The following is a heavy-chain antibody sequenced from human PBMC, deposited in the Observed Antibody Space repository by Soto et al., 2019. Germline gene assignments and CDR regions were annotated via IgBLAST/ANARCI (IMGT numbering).Heavy chain of an antibody. Sequence: GGSLRLSCVGSGFTFRSYPMHWVRQAPGKGLEWVAIISYDGSNKYYTDSVKGRFTISRDNSNNTLYLQMNSLRAEDTAVYYCAKEALRWYYDSSGYGPYFDYWGQGTLVTVSS. CDR2: ISYDGSNK. CDR3: AKEALRWYYDSSGYGPYFDY. J-gene: IGHJ4*02. V-gene: IGHV3-30*04. D-gene: IGHD3-22*01. CDR1: GFTFRSYP.